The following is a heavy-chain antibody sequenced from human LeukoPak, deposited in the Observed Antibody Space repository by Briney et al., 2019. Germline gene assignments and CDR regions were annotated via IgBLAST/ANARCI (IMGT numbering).Heavy chain of an antibody. V-gene: IGHV1-2*06. J-gene: IGHJ4*02. CDR3: ARVPRRDSSGPFDY. CDR2: INPNSGGT. Sequence: GASVKVSCKASGYTFTGYYMHWVRQATGQGLEWMGRINPNSGGTNYAQKFQGRVTMTRDTSISTAYMELSRLRSDDTAVYYCARVPRRDSSGPFDYWGQGTLVTVSS. CDR1: GYTFTGYY. D-gene: IGHD3-22*01.